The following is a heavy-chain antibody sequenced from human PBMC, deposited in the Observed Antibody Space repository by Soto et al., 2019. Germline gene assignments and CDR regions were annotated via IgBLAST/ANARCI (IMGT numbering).Heavy chain of an antibody. CDR2: IYYSGST. J-gene: IGHJ4*02. D-gene: IGHD2-21*01. V-gene: IGHV4-30-4*01. Sequence: SETLSLTCTVSGGSISSGDYYWSWVRQPPGKGLEWIGYIYYSGSTYYNPSLKSRVTISVDTSKNQFSLKLSSVTAADTAVYYCARGGGGEYYFDYWGQGTLVTVSS. CDR3: ARGGGGEYYFDY. CDR1: GGSISSGDYY.